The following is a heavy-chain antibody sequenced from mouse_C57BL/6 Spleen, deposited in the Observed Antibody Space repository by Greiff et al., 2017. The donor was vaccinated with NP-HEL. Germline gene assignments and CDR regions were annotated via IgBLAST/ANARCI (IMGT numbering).Heavy chain of an antibody. J-gene: IGHJ1*03. CDR2: IYPRSVNT. CDR1: GYTFTSYG. D-gene: IGHD1-1*01. CDR3: AGGPTTVVATELDV. Sequence: QVQLQESGAELARPGASVKLSCKASGYTFTSYGISWVKQRTGQGLEWIGEIYPRSVNTYYNEKFKGKARLTADKSSSTAYMELRSRTSEESAVYFWAGGPTTVVATELDVWGKGTTVNV. V-gene: IGHV1-81*01.